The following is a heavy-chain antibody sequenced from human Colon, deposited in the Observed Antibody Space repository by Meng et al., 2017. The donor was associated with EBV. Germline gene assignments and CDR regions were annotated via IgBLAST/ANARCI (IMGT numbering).Heavy chain of an antibody. CDR1: GFTFNKYW. V-gene: IGHV3-74*01. Sequence: QLVESAGGFVQPGGSLRLYCAASGFTFNKYWIHWVRQVPGKGLVWVSRISGDGTITTYADSVKGRFTISRDNAKNTLYLQMNSLRVEDTGVYYCVRDDDTLKWTGPHFDYWDQGALVTVAS. CDR3: VRDDDTLKWTGPHFDY. D-gene: IGHD1-1*01. CDR2: ISGDGTIT. J-gene: IGHJ4*02.